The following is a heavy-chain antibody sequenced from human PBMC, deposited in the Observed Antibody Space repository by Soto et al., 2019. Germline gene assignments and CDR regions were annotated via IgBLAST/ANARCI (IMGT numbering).Heavy chain of an antibody. D-gene: IGHD2-2*03. CDR1: GYSFISYW. CDR2: FYPGDSTS. V-gene: IGHV5-51*01. Sequence: GESLKISCKTSGYSFISYWVAWVRQKPGKGLEWMGTFYPGDSTSTYSPSFQGQVTISVDKSISTAYLHLSSLKASDTAMYYCARIIGYCRNNDCSWTFDIWGQGTTVTVSS. CDR3: ARIIGYCRNNDCSWTFDI. J-gene: IGHJ3*02.